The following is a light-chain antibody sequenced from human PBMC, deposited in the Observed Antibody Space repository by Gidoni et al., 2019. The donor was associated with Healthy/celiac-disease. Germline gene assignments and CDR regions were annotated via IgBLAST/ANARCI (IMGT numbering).Light chain of an antibody. CDR2: GAS. Sequence: EIVMTQSPATLSVSPGERATLSCRASQSVSSNLAWYQQKPGQAPRLLIYGASIRATGIPARFSGSGSGTEFTLTISSLQSEDFAVYYCQQYNNWPGTFGGGTKVEIK. CDR3: QQYNNWPGT. J-gene: IGKJ4*01. CDR1: QSVSSN. V-gene: IGKV3D-15*01.